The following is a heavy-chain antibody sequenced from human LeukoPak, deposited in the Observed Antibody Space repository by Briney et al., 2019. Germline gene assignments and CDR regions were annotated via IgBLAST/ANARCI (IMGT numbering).Heavy chain of an antibody. Sequence: SDTLSLTCSVWVRSISSYYWSWLRQPAGRGLEGIGRIYTSGSTNYNPSLKSQVTMSVDTSKNQFSLKLSSVTAADTAVYYCASYSLVGAGYYFDYWGQGTLVTVSS. CDR3: ASYSLVGAGYYFDY. J-gene: IGHJ4*02. V-gene: IGHV4-4*07. CDR1: VRSISSYY. D-gene: IGHD1-26*01. CDR2: IYTSGST.